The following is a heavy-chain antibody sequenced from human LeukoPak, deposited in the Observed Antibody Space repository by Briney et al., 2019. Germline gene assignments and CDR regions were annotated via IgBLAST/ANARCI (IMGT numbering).Heavy chain of an antibody. J-gene: IGHJ5*02. CDR1: GGSISSGGYY. CDR2: IYYSGST. Sequence: SQTLSLTCTVSGGSISSGGYYWSWIRQHPGKGLEWIGYIYYSGSTYYNPSLKSRVTISVDTSKNQFSLKLSSVTAADTAVYYCARYRRDQLLYWFDPWGQGTLVTVSS. V-gene: IGHV4-31*03. D-gene: IGHD2-2*01. CDR3: ARYRRDQLLYWFDP.